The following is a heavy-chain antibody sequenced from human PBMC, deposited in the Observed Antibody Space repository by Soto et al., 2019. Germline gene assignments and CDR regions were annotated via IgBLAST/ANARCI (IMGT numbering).Heavy chain of an antibody. CDR3: ARYTSNWYPDP. J-gene: IGHJ5*02. D-gene: IGHD6-13*01. V-gene: IGHV6-1*01. CDR2: TYYRSKWYS. Sequence: SQTLSLTCASLGGSVSSNSAACNWIRQSPSRGLEWLGRTYYRSKWYSDYGISVRGRISITPDTSKNLFSLQLNSVTPEDTAVYYCARYTSNWYPDPWGQGTLVTVS. CDR1: GGSVSSNSAA.